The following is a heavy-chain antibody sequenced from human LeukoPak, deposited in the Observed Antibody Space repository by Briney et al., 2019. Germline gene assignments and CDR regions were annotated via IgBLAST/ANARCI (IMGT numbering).Heavy chain of an antibody. Sequence: ASVKVSCKASGYTFTGYYMHWVRQAPGQWLEWMGWINPNSGGTNYAQKFQGRVTMTRDTSISTAYMELSRLRSDDTAVYYCARTARYYDSSGYNWFDPWGQGTLVTVSS. CDR2: INPNSGGT. J-gene: IGHJ5*02. CDR1: GYTFTGYY. D-gene: IGHD3-22*01. CDR3: ARTARYYDSSGYNWFDP. V-gene: IGHV1-2*02.